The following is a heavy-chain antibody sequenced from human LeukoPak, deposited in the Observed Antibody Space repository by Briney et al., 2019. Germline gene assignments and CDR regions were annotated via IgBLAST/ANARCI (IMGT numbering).Heavy chain of an antibody. D-gene: IGHD6-19*01. Sequence: GASVKVSXKASGGTFSSYAISWVRQAPGQGLEWIGRIIPIFGTANYAQKFQGRVTITTDESTSTAYMELSSLRSEDTAVYYCARDRGFTWGEYSSGPNWFDPWGQGTLVTVSS. CDR1: GGTFSSYA. CDR2: IIPIFGTA. CDR3: ARDRGFTWGEYSSGPNWFDP. V-gene: IGHV1-69*05. J-gene: IGHJ5*02.